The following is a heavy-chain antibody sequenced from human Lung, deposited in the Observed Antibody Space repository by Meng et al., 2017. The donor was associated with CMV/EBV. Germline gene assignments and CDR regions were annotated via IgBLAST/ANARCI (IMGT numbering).Heavy chain of an antibody. D-gene: IGHD1-26*01. Sequence: SETLSLXCTVSGGSISSYHWSWIRQPPGKGLEWIGYIYYSGSTNYNPSLKSRVSISVDTSKNQFSLKLSSVTAADTAVYYCARVGRSGSYLPGLDYWGQGTXVNVSS. CDR1: GGSISSYH. J-gene: IGHJ4*02. CDR2: IYYSGST. CDR3: ARVGRSGSYLPGLDY. V-gene: IGHV4-59*01.